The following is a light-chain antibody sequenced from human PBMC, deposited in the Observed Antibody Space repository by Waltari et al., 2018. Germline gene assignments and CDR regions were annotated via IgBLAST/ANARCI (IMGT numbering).Light chain of an antibody. CDR3: SSYTSRNTLL. Sequence: QSALPQPASVSGSPGQSITISCPGPSSDVGGFEYVSWYQQHPNKAPKLLIYDVNNRPSGVSNRFSGSKSGNTASLTISGLQAEDEADYYCSSYTSRNTLLFGGGTKLTAL. V-gene: IGLV2-14*03. CDR2: DVN. J-gene: IGLJ2*01. CDR1: SSDVGGFEY.